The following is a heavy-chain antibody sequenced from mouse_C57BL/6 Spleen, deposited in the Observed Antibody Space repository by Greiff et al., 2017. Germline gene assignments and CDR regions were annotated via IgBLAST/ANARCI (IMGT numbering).Heavy chain of an antibody. J-gene: IGHJ4*01. Sequence: EVMLVESGGGLVKPGGSLKLSCAASGFTFSSYAMSWVRQTPDKRLEWVATISDGGSYTYYPDNVKGRFTISRDDAKNNLYLQMSHLKSEDTAMYYCARDPYYGNYYAMDYWGQGTSVTVSS. V-gene: IGHV5-4*01. CDR2: ISDGGSYT. CDR1: GFTFSSYA. D-gene: IGHD2-10*01. CDR3: ARDPYYGNYYAMDY.